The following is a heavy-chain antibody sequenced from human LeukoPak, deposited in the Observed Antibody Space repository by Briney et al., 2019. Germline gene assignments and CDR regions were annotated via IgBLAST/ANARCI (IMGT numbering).Heavy chain of an antibody. CDR3: ARDFLHSSTSRPFDY. V-gene: IGHV3-21*01. D-gene: IGHD2-2*01. J-gene: IGHJ4*02. Sequence: KTGGSLRLSCAASGFTFGAYTMNWVRQAPGKGLEWVSCIFSRSESIFYADSVKGRFTISRDNAKNSLYLQMDSLRAEDTAVYYCARDFLHSSTSRPFDYWGQGTLVTASS. CDR1: GFTFGAYT. CDR2: IFSRSESI.